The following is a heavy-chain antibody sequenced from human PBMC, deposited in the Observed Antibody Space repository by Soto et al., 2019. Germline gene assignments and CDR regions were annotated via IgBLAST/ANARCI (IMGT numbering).Heavy chain of an antibody. CDR1: GGTFSSFA. CDR2: IIPIFGTA. Sequence: QVQLVQSGAEVKKAGSSVKVSCKASGGTFSSFAISWVRQAPGQGLEWMGGIIPIFGTANCAQKFQGRVTITADESRSTAYMELSSLRSDDTAVYYCARVPRVRFLELYIDYYYYGMDVWGQGTTVTVSS. CDR3: ARVPRVRFLELYIDYYYYGMDV. V-gene: IGHV1-69*01. D-gene: IGHD3-10*01. J-gene: IGHJ6*02.